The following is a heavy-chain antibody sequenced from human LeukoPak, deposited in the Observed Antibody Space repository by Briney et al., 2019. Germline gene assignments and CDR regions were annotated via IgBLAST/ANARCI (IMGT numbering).Heavy chain of an antibody. J-gene: IGHJ4*02. CDR3: ARSQQLVQRGWYYFDY. Sequence: GGSLRLSCAASGFTFSGSAMHWVRQASGKGLEWVGRIRSKANSYATAYAASVKGRFTISRDNAKNSLYLQMNSLRAEDTAVYYCARSQQLVQRGWYYFDYWGQGTLVTVSS. D-gene: IGHD6-13*01. CDR2: IRSKANSYAT. V-gene: IGHV3-73*01. CDR1: GFTFSGSA.